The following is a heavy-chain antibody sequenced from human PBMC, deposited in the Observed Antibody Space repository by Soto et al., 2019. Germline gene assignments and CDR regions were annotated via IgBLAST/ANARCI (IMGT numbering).Heavy chain of an antibody. D-gene: IGHD6-13*01. CDR3: AREIPGIAAAGSGWFDP. Sequence: SVKVSCKASGGTFSSYAISWVRQAPGQGLEWMGGIIPIFGTANYAQKFQGRVTITADESTSTAYMELSSLRSEDTAVYYCAREIPGIAAAGSGWFDPWGQGTLVTVSS. J-gene: IGHJ5*02. CDR2: IIPIFGTA. CDR1: GGTFSSYA. V-gene: IGHV1-69*13.